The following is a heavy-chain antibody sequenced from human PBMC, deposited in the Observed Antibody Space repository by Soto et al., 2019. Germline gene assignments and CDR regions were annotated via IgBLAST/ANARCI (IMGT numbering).Heavy chain of an antibody. V-gene: IGHV1-2*02. CDR2: INPNSGDT. CDR3: ARWEYSSSSGPGY. J-gene: IGHJ4*02. D-gene: IGHD6-6*01. CDR1: GYTFTGYY. Sequence: QVQLMQSGAEVKKPGASVKVSCKASGYTFTGYYMHWVRQAPGQGLEWMGWINPNSGDTNYAQKFQGRVTLTSDTSISTAYMELSRLRSDATAVYYCARWEYSSSSGPGYWGQGTLVTVSS.